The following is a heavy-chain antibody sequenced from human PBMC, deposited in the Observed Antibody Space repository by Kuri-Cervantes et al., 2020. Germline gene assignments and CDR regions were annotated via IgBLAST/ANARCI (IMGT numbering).Heavy chain of an antibody. D-gene: IGHD6-6*01. CDR3: ARDSSSLYYMDV. Sequence: GESLKISCAASGFTFSSYAMHWVRQAPGKGLEWVAVISYDGSNKYYADSVKGRFTISRDNAKNTLYLQMNSLRAEDTAVYYCARDSSSLYYMDVWGKGTTVTVSS. J-gene: IGHJ6*03. CDR1: GFTFSSYA. CDR2: ISYDGSNK. V-gene: IGHV3-30-3*01.